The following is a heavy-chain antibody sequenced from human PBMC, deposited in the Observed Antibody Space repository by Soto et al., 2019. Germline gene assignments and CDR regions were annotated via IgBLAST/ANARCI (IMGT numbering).Heavy chain of an antibody. CDR3: ASSLSTSVGAFDI. J-gene: IGHJ3*02. CDR1: GFTFSSYG. CDR2: IWYDGSNK. V-gene: IGHV3-33*01. D-gene: IGHD2-2*01. Sequence: GGSLRLSCVASGFTFSSYGMHWVRPAPGKGLEWVAVIWYDGSNKYYADSVKGRFTISRDNSKNTLYLQMNSLRAEDTAVYYCASSLSTSVGAFDIWGQGTMVT.